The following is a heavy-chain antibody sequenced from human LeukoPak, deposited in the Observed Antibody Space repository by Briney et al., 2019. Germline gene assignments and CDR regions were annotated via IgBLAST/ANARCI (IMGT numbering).Heavy chain of an antibody. CDR2: IYYSGST. CDR1: GGSISSYY. D-gene: IGHD5-12*01. Sequence: PSETLSLTCTVSGGSISSYYSSWIRQPPGKGLEWIGYIYYSGSTSYSPSLKSRVTILVDTSKNQFSLKLSSVTAADTAVYYCARGLGEWLRFPLDYWGQGTLVTVSS. CDR3: ARGLGEWLRFPLDY. V-gene: IGHV4-59*01. J-gene: IGHJ4*02.